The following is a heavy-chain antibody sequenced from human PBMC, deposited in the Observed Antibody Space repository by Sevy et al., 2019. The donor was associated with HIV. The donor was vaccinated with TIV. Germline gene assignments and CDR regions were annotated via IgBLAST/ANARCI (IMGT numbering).Heavy chain of an antibody. CDR3: ESGGDCTYNVCYGSIDY. V-gene: IGHV3-33*03. CDR2: IWDNGSKK. D-gene: IGHD2-8*01. J-gene: IGHJ4*02. CDR1: GFTFRSYG. Sequence: GGSLRLSCAASGFTFRSYGMHWVRQAPGKGLEWVAVIWDNGSKKYYADSVKGRFTISRDNSKNTLYLQMNSLRAEDTAVYFCESGGDCTYNVCYGSIDYWGRGTLVTVSS.